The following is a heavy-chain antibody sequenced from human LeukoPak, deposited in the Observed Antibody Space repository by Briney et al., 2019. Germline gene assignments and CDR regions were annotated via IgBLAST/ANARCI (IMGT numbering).Heavy chain of an antibody. Sequence: ASVKVSCKASGYTFTGYYMHWVRQAPGQGLEWMGWINPNSGGTNYAQKFQGRVTMTRDTSISTAYMELSRLRSDDTAVYYCAREGIAVAGHDAFDIWGQGTMVTVSS. CDR1: GYTFTGYY. CDR2: INPNSGGT. CDR3: AREGIAVAGHDAFDI. D-gene: IGHD6-19*01. V-gene: IGHV1-2*02. J-gene: IGHJ3*02.